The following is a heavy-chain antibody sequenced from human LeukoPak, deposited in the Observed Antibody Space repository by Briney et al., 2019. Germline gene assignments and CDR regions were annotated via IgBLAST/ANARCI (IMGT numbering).Heavy chain of an antibody. CDR3: AKDRGGVDY. Sequence: GGSLRPSCAASGFTFDDYSMHWVRQGPGKGLEWVSVISWDGGSTSYADSVKGRFTISRDNSKNSLYLQMNSLRSEDSALYYCAKDRGGVDYWGQGTLVTVSS. V-gene: IGHV3-43*01. CDR2: ISWDGGST. D-gene: IGHD3-16*01. J-gene: IGHJ4*02. CDR1: GFTFDDYS.